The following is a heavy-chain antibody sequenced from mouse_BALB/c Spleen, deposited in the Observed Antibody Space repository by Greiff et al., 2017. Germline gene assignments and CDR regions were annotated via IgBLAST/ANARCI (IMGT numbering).Heavy chain of an antibody. D-gene: IGHD2-3*01. CDR1: GFTFSSFG. V-gene: IGHV5-17*02. Sequence: EVKLMESGGGLVQPGGSRKLSCAASGFTFSSFGMHRVRQAPEKGLEWVAYISSGSSTIYYADTVKGRFTISRDNPKNTLFLQMTSLRSEDTAMYYCARRDDGYHYFDYWGQGTTLTVSS. J-gene: IGHJ2*01. CDR2: ISSGSSTI. CDR3: ARRDDGYHYFDY.